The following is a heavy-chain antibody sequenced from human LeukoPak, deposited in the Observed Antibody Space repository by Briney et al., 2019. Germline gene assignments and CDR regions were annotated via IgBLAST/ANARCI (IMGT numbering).Heavy chain of an antibody. CDR3: AKEPDYGDYFDY. CDR1: GFMFSSNW. Sequence: GGSLRLSCAASGFMFSSNWMSWVRLAPGKGLEWVSAISGSGGSTYYADSVKGRFTISRDNSKNTLYLQMNSLRAEDTAVYYCAKEPDYGDYFDYWGQGTLVTVSS. CDR2: ISGSGGST. D-gene: IGHD4-17*01. V-gene: IGHV3-23*01. J-gene: IGHJ4*02.